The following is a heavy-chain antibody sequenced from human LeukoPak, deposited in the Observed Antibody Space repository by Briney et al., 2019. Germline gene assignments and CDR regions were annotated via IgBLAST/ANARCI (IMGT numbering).Heavy chain of an antibody. J-gene: IGHJ6*02. V-gene: IGHV3-66*02. Sequence: GGSLRLSCAASGFTVSNNYMSWVRQAPGKRLEWVSIIYSGGSTYYADSVKGRFTISRDNSKNTLYLQMNSLRAEDTAVYYCARAGGFTAGMDVWGQGTTVTVSS. CDR2: IYSGGST. CDR1: GFTVSNNY. CDR3: ARAGGFTAGMDV. D-gene: IGHD3-10*01.